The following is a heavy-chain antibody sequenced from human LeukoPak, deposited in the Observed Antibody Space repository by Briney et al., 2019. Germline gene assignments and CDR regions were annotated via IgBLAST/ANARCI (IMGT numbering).Heavy chain of an antibody. J-gene: IGHJ3*01. CDR3: AKDIEPISSSWDASDV. Sequence: GGSLRLSCAASGFTFSSYAMSWVRQAAGKGLEWVSAIYGSGGSTYYADSVKGRFTISRDNSKNTLYLQMNSLRADDTAVYYCAKDIEPISSSWDASDVWGQGTMITVSS. CDR1: GFTFSSYA. D-gene: IGHD6-13*01. V-gene: IGHV3-23*01. CDR2: IYGSGGST.